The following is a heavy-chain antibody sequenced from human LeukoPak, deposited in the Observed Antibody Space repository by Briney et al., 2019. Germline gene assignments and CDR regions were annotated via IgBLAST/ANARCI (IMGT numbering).Heavy chain of an antibody. Sequence: EASVNVSCKASGYTFTTYAMHWVRQAPGQRLEWMGWINAGNGNTKYSQKFQARVTITRDTSASTAYMELSSLRSEDTAVYYCARDPIGSRWPYYFDYWGQGTLVTVSS. J-gene: IGHJ4*02. CDR3: ARDPIGSRWPYYFDY. CDR1: GYTFTTYA. D-gene: IGHD6-13*01. CDR2: INAGNGNT. V-gene: IGHV1-3*01.